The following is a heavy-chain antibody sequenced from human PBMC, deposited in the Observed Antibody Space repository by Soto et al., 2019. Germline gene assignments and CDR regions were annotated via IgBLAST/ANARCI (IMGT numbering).Heavy chain of an antibody. D-gene: IGHD2-2*01. Sequence: GGSLRLSCAASGLTFSGYAMHWVRQPPGKGLEWVAVTSWDGNNKYYADSVKGRFTISRDNSKNTLYLQMNILRAEDTAVYYCTNLPATEVSDYWGQGTLVTVSS. J-gene: IGHJ4*02. V-gene: IGHV3-30*04. CDR1: GLTFSGYA. CDR3: TNLPATEVSDY. CDR2: TSWDGNNK.